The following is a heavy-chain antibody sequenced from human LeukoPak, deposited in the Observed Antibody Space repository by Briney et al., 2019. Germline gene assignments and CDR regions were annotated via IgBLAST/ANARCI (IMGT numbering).Heavy chain of an antibody. CDR3: ARDGGRGSGIDY. CDR2: IYYSGST. Sequence: SETLSLTCTVSGGSISSYYWSWIRQPPGKGLEWIGYIYYSGSTNYNPSLKSRVTISVDTSKNQLSLKLSSVTAADTAVYYCARDGGRGSGIDYWGQGTLVTVSS. V-gene: IGHV4-59*01. D-gene: IGHD6-19*01. CDR1: GGSISSYY. J-gene: IGHJ4*02.